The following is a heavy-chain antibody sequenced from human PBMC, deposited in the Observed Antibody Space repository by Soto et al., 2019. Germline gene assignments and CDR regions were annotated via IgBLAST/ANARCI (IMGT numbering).Heavy chain of an antibody. D-gene: IGHD3-16*01. J-gene: IGHJ6*02. CDR2: IYSGGST. V-gene: IGHV3-53*01. CDR3: ARDLGGRNYYYGMDV. CDR1: GFTVSSNY. Sequence: EVQLVESGGGLIQPGGSLRLSCAASGFTVSSNYMSWVRQAPGKGLEWVSVIYSGGSTYYADSVKGRFTISRDNSKNTLYLQMNSLRAGDTAVYYCARDLGGRNYYYGMDVWGQGTTVTVSS.